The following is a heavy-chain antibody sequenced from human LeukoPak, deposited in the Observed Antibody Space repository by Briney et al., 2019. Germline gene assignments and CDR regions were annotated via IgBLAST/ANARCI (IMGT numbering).Heavy chain of an antibody. CDR3: AKKRRPVAGTDLFDY. V-gene: IGHV3-23*01. Sequence: GGSLRLSSAASGVSLSSYGRSWGRHAPGEGLEWVSGISGGGGSTYYADSVKGRFTISRDNSKNTLYLQMNSLRVEDTALYYCAKKRRPVAGTDLFDYWGQGTLVTVSS. CDR1: GVSLSSYG. CDR2: ISGGGGST. D-gene: IGHD6-19*01. J-gene: IGHJ4*02.